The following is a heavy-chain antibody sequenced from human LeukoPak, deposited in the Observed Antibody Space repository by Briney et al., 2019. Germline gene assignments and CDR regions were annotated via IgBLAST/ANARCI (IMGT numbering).Heavy chain of an antibody. J-gene: IGHJ4*02. CDR2: FNSGSTYT. CDR3: AKARYSSGLDY. V-gene: IGHV3-21*01. CDR1: GFTFSSYM. D-gene: IGHD6-19*01. Sequence: GGSLRLSCAASGFTFSSYMMNWVRQAPGKGLEWVSSFNSGSTYTYYTESVKGRFTVSRDNAKNSLFLQMNSLRAEDTAVYHCAKARYSSGLDYWGRGTLVSVSS.